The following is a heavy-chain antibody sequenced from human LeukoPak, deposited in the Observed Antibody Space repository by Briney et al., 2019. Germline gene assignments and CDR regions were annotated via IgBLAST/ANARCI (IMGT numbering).Heavy chain of an antibody. D-gene: IGHD6-19*01. V-gene: IGHV1-46*01. CDR3: ARGAVRSSVRSGFDY. CDR2: INPSSGST. Sequence: ASVKVSCKASGYTFTTYYMHWVRQAPGQGLEWMGIINPSSGSTSYVQKFQGRVTMTRDTSTSTVYMELSSLRSEDTAVYYCARGAVRSSVRSGFDYWGQGTLVTVSS. J-gene: IGHJ4*02. CDR1: GYTFTTYY.